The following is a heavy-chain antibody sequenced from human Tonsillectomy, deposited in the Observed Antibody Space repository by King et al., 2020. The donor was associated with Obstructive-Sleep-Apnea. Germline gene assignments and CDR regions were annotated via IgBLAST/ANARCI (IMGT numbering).Heavy chain of an antibody. Sequence: VQLVESGAEVKKPGESLKISCKGSGYSFTSYWIGWVRQMPGKGLEWMGRIYPGDSDTRYSPSFQGQVTISADKSISTAYLQWSSLKASDTAMYYCARLDTAMVSRYYGMDVWGQGTTVTVSS. J-gene: IGHJ6*02. CDR2: IYPGDSDT. CDR3: ARLDTAMVSRYYGMDV. CDR1: GYSFTSYW. D-gene: IGHD5-18*01. V-gene: IGHV5-51*01.